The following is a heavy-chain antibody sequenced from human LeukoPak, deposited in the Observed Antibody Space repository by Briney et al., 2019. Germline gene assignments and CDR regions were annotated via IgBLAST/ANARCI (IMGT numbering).Heavy chain of an antibody. CDR1: GGSLSSGSYY. CDR2: IYTSGST. V-gene: IGHV4-61*02. Sequence: PSQTLSLTCTVSGGSLSSGSYYWSWIRQPAGKGLEWLGRIYTSGSTNYNPSLKSRVTISVDTSKNQFSLKLSSVTAADTAAYYCARDKIVVVPADIDAFDIWGQGTMVTVSS. D-gene: IGHD2-2*01. J-gene: IGHJ3*02. CDR3: ARDKIVVVPADIDAFDI.